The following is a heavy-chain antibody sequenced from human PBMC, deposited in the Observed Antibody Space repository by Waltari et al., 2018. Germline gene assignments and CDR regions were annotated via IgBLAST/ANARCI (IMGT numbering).Heavy chain of an antibody. V-gene: IGHV1-2*02. J-gene: IGHJ4*02. CDR3: ARERCSSTSCYFDY. Sequence: QVQLVQSGAEVKKPGASVKVSCKASGYTFTGYYMPGVRQAPGQGLEWMGGNNPTSGGTNYAQKFQGRVTMTMDTSIRTAFVELSRLGAADPAVYYCARERCSSTSCYFDYWGQGTLVTVSS. CDR1: GYTFTGYY. D-gene: IGHD2-2*01. CDR2: NNPTSGGT.